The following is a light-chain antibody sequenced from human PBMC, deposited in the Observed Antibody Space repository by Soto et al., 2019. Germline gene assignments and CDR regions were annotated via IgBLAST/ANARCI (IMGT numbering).Light chain of an antibody. CDR3: QQYGTSRTWT. Sequence: EIVLTQSPGTLSLSPGEGATLSCRASQSVSNNYLAWYQQNRGQAPRLLIYGASSRATGIPDRFSGSESGTDFTLTISRLEPEDFAVYYCQQYGTSRTWTFGQGTKV. J-gene: IGKJ1*01. CDR1: QSVSNNY. CDR2: GAS. V-gene: IGKV3-20*01.